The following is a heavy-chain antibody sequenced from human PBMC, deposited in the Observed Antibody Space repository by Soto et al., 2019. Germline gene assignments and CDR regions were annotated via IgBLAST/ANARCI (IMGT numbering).Heavy chain of an antibody. CDR2: INPNSGGT. CDR1: GYTFTGYY. D-gene: IGHD6-19*01. Sequence: ASVKVSCKASGYTFTGYYMHWVRQAPGQGLEWMGWINPNSGGTNYAQKFQGWVTSTGDTSISTAYMKLSRLRSVDTAGYYGARDRPLYSSGRSTKTNDYYYYGMDVWGQGTTVTVSS. V-gene: IGHV1-2*04. J-gene: IGHJ6*02. CDR3: ARDRPLYSSGRSTKTNDYYYYGMDV.